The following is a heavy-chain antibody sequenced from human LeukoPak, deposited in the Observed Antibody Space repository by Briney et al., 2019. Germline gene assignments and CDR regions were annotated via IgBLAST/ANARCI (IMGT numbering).Heavy chain of an antibody. CDR2: ISWNRGSI. Sequence: GGSLRLSCAASGFTFDDYAMHWVRHAPGKGLEWVSDISWNRGSIGCADSVKGRFTISRDNAKNSLYLQMNSLRAEDTALYYCAKGPMPVTAKNYFDYWGQGTLVTVSS. D-gene: IGHD2-2*01. J-gene: IGHJ4*02. V-gene: IGHV3-9*01. CDR3: AKGPMPVTAKNYFDY. CDR1: GFTFDDYA.